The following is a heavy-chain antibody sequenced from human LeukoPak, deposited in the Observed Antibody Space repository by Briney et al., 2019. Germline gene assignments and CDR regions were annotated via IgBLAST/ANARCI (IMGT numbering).Heavy chain of an antibody. Sequence: GGSLRLSCAASGFTFSSYAMHWVRQAPGKGLEWVAVISYDGSNKYYADSVKGRFTISRDNSKNTLYLQMNSLRAEDTAVYYCARVMTYEDSKSKYRAFDYWGQGTLVTVSS. CDR1: GFTFSSYA. D-gene: IGHD3-22*01. J-gene: IGHJ4*02. V-gene: IGHV3-30*04. CDR3: ARVMTYEDSKSKYRAFDY. CDR2: ISYDGSNK.